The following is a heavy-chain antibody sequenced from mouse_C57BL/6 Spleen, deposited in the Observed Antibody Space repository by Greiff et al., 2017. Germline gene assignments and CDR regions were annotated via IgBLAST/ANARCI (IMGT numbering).Heavy chain of an antibody. Sequence: QVQLQQPGAELVRPGTSVKLSCKASGYTFTSYWMHWVKQRPGQGLEWIGVIDPSDSYTNYNQKFKGKATLTVDTSSSTAYMQLSSLTSEDSAVYDCARGPDGGSDYWGQGTTLTVSS. J-gene: IGHJ2*01. CDR2: IDPSDSYT. CDR3: ARGPDGGSDY. CDR1: GYTFTSYW. D-gene: IGHD1-1*02. V-gene: IGHV1-59*01.